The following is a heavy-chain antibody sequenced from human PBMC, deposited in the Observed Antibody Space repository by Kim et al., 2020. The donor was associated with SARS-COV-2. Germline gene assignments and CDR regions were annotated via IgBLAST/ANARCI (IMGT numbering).Heavy chain of an antibody. D-gene: IGHD4-17*01. CDR3: AREYDYGDYGLNYYYGMDV. CDR2: INAGNGNT. J-gene: IGHJ6*02. Sequence: ASVKVSCKASGYTFTSYAMHWVRQAPGQRLEWMGWINAGNGNTKYSQKFQGRVTITRDTSASIAYMELSSLRSEDTAVYYCAREYDYGDYGLNYYYGMDVWGQGTTVTVSS. V-gene: IGHV1-3*01. CDR1: GYTFTSYA.